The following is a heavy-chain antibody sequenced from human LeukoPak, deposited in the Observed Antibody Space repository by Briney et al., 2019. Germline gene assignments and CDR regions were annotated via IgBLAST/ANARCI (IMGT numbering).Heavy chain of an antibody. CDR3: ARYSYGGNWFDP. CDR2: ISYDGSNK. Sequence: GGSLRLSCAASGFTFDDYAMHWVRQAPGKGLEWVAVISYDGSNKYYADSVKGRFTISRDNSKNTLYLQMNSQRAEDTAVYYCARYSYGGNWFDPWGQGTLVTVSS. V-gene: IGHV3-30-3*01. J-gene: IGHJ5*02. CDR1: GFTFDDYA. D-gene: IGHD5-18*01.